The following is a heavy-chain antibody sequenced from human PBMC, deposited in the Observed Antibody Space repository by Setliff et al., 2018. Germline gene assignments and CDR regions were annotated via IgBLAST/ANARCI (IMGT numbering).Heavy chain of an antibody. J-gene: IGHJ6*03. D-gene: IGHD4-4*01. CDR1: GYTFTNYA. CDR2: INAGNGDT. CDR3: ARGRPTANPYYYYYMDV. Sequence: ASVKVSCKASGYTFTNYAIHWVRQAPGQRLEWMGWINAGNGDTKYSQDFQGRVTITRDTSASTAYMDLSSLRSDDMAVYYCARGRPTANPYYYYYMDVWGKGTTGTV. V-gene: IGHV1-3*03.